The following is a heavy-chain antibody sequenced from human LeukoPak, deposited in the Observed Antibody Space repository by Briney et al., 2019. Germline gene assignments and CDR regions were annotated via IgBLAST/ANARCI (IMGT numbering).Heavy chain of an antibody. Sequence: GESLRLSCAASGFTFSTYAMTWVRQTPGKGLEWVSLISRGGDVTYYADSVKGRFTISRDSSKNTLYLQMHSLRAEDTAVYYCAARPGEVAVPYDYWGQGTLVTVSS. CDR2: ISRGGDVT. V-gene: IGHV3-23*01. CDR3: AARPGEVAVPYDY. J-gene: IGHJ4*02. CDR1: GFTFSTYA. D-gene: IGHD2-15*01.